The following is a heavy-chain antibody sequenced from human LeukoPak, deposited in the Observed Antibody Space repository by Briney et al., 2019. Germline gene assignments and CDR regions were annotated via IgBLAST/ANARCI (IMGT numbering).Heavy chain of an antibody. CDR1: GFTFSNYN. D-gene: IGHD6-19*01. V-gene: IGHV3-30*03. CDR3: ARGTPSSSGWLYYGMDV. Sequence: GGSLRLSCAASGFTFSNYNMNWVRQAPGKGLEWVAVISYDGSNDYYADSVKGRFTISRDNSKNTLYLQMNSLRAEDTAVYYCARGTPSSSGWLYYGMDVWGQGTTVTVSS. CDR2: ISYDGSND. J-gene: IGHJ6*02.